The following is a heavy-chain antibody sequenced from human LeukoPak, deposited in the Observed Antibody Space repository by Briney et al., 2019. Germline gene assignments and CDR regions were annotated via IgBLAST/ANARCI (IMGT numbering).Heavy chain of an antibody. CDR3: ARGIAAAGQTRILYYYYMDV. Sequence: GGSLRLSCAASGFTFSSYSMNWVRQAPGKGLEWVSSISSSSSYIYYADSVKGRFTISRDNAKNSLYLQMNSLRAEDTAVYYCARGIAAAGQTRILYYYYMDVWGKGTTVTVSS. J-gene: IGHJ6*03. D-gene: IGHD6-13*01. CDR2: ISSSSSYI. V-gene: IGHV3-21*01. CDR1: GFTFSSYS.